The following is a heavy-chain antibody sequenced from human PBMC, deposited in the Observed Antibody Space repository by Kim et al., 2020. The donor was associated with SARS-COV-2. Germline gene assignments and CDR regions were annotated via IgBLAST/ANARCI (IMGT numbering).Heavy chain of an antibody. CDR3: ARDLIVYADTAMVTSGMDV. V-gene: IGHV3-21*01. CDR2: ISSSSSYI. J-gene: IGHJ6*02. CDR1: GFTFSSYS. D-gene: IGHD5-18*01. Sequence: GGSLRLSCAASGFTFSSYSMNWVRQAPGKGLEWVSSISSSSSYIYYADSVKGRFTISRDNAKNSLYLQMNSLRAEDTAVYYCARDLIVYADTAMVTSGMDVWGQGTTVTVSS.